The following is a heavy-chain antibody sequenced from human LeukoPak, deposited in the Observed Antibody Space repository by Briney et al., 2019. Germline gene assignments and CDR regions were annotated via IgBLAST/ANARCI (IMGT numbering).Heavy chain of an antibody. D-gene: IGHD3-22*01. J-gene: IGHJ2*01. CDR2: IIPIFGTA. V-gene: IGHV1-69*05. CDR3: ARRVSRSYYDSSGYGGWYFDL. Sequence: SVKVSCKASGGTFSSYAISWVRQAPGQGLEWMGRIIPIFGTANYAQKFQGRVTITTDESTSTAYMELSSLRSEDTAVYYCARRVSRSYYDSSGYGGWYFDLWGRGTLVTVSS. CDR1: GGTFSSYA.